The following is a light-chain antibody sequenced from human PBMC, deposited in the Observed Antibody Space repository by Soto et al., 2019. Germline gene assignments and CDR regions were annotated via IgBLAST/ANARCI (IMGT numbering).Light chain of an antibody. J-gene: IGLJ2*01. Sequence: QSALTQPRSVSGSPRQSVTISCTGTSSDVGAYNYVSWYQQYPGKAPKLMIYDVSKRPSGVPDRFSGSKSGNTASLTISGLQAEDEADYYCCSYAGLFGGGTKLTVL. V-gene: IGLV2-11*01. CDR1: SSDVGAYNY. CDR3: CSYAGL. CDR2: DVS.